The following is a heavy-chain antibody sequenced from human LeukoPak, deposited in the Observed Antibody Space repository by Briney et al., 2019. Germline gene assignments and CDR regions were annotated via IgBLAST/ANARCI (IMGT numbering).Heavy chain of an antibody. V-gene: IGHV3-30-3*01. D-gene: IGHD5-18*01. CDR2: ISYDGSNK. CDR1: GFTFSSYA. Sequence: GGSLRLSCAASGFTFSSYAMHWVRQAPGKGLEWVAVISYDGSNKYYADSVKGRFTISRDNSKNTLYLQMNSLRAEDTAVYYCAREVPPGYSYGSTDYWGQGTLVTVSS. CDR3: AREVPPGYSYGSTDY. J-gene: IGHJ4*02.